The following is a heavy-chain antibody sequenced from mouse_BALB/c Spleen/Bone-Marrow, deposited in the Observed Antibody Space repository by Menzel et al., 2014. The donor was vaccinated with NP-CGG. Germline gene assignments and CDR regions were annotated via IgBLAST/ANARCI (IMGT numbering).Heavy chain of an antibody. CDR3: ARGITTGYFDY. CDR1: GYAFTNYL. CDR2: INPGSGGT. D-gene: IGHD1-1*01. V-gene: IGHV1-54*01. Sequence: QVQLQQSGAELVRPGTSVKVSCKASGYAFTNYLIEWVKQRPGQGLEWIGVINPGSGGTNYNGKFKGKATLTADKSSSTAYMQLSSLTSDDSAVYFCARGITTGYFDYWGQGTTLTVSS. J-gene: IGHJ2*01.